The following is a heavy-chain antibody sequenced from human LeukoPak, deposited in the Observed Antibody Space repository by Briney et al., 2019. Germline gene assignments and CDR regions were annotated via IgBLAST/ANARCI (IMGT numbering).Heavy chain of an antibody. CDR3: ASIIDQLGFDP. Sequence: SETLSLTCTVSGGSISSYYWSLIRQPPGKGLEWIGYIYYSGSTNYNPSLKSRVTISVDTSKNQFSLKLSSVTAADTAVYYCASIIDQLGFDPWGQGTLVTVSS. V-gene: IGHV4-59*08. CDR2: IYYSGST. CDR1: GGSISSYY. D-gene: IGHD2-2*01. J-gene: IGHJ5*02.